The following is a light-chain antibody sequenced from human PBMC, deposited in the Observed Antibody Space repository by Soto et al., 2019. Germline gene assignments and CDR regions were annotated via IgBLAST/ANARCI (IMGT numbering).Light chain of an antibody. CDR2: KAS. CDR3: QHYNSYSEA. Sequence: DIQMNLSPATLSGYVGDRVTITCRASQTISSWLAWYQQKPGKAPKLLIYKASTLKSGVPSRFSGSGSGTEFTLTISSLQPDDFATYYCQHYNSYSEAFGQGTNV. V-gene: IGKV1-5*03. J-gene: IGKJ1*01. CDR1: QTISSW.